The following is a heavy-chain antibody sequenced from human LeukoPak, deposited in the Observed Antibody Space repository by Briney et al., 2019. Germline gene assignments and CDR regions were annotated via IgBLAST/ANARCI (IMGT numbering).Heavy chain of an antibody. CDR2: IYYSGST. Sequence: SETLSLTCTVSGGSISSSSYYWGWIRQPPGKGLEWIGSIYYSGSTYYNPSLKSRVTISVDTSKNQFSLKLSSVTAADTAVYYCARHWGFKVRGFFDYRGQGTLVTVSS. V-gene: IGHV4-39*01. CDR3: ARHWGFKVRGFFDY. J-gene: IGHJ4*02. D-gene: IGHD3-10*01. CDR1: GGSISSSSYY.